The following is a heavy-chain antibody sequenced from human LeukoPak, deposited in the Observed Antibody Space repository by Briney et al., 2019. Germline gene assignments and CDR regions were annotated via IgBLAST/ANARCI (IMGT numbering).Heavy chain of an antibody. CDR1: GYTFTSYY. D-gene: IGHD2-15*01. V-gene: IGHV1-69*13. Sequence: ASVKVSCKASGYTFTSYYMHWVRQAPGQGLEWMGGIIPIFGTANYAQKFQGRVTITADESTSTAYMELSSLRSEDTAVYYCARETPLCSGGSCYPSHFDYWGQGTLVTVSS. J-gene: IGHJ4*02. CDR2: IIPIFGTA. CDR3: ARETPLCSGGSCYPSHFDY.